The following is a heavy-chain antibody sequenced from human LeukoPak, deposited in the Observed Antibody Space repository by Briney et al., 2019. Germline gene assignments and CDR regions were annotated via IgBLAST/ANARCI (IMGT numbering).Heavy chain of an antibody. V-gene: IGHV3-48*02. D-gene: IGHD6-19*01. Sequence: PGGSLRLSCAASGFTFSSYSMNWVRQAPGKGLEGVSYITSSSTIHYADSVKGRFTISRDNAKNSLYLQMNSLRDEDTAVYYCAKDLSVAGTFDYWGQGTLVTVSS. CDR2: ITSSSTI. CDR3: AKDLSVAGTFDY. J-gene: IGHJ4*02. CDR1: GFTFSSYS.